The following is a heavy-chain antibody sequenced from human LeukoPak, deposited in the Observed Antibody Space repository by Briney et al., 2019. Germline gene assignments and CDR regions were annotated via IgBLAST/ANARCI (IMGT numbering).Heavy chain of an antibody. J-gene: IGHJ6*02. D-gene: IGHD6-13*01. Sequence: ASVKVSCKASGYTFTGYYMHWVRQAPGQGLEWMGWISAYNGNTNYAQKLQGRVTMTTDTSTSTAYMELRSLRSDDTAVYYCARYSSSWYFNYYYYGMDVWGQGTTVTVSS. CDR3: ARYSSSWYFNYYYYGMDV. CDR1: GYTFTGYY. CDR2: ISAYNGNT. V-gene: IGHV1-18*04.